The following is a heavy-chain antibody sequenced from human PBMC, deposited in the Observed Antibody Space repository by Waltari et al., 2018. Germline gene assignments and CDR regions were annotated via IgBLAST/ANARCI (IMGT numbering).Heavy chain of an antibody. CDR2: IIPIFGTA. CDR3: ARDPRRFWSGAIEYFDL. J-gene: IGHJ2*01. V-gene: IGHV1-69*01. Sequence: QVQLVQSGAEVKKPGSSVKVSCKASGGTFSSYAISWVRQAPGQGLEWMGGIIPIFGTANYAQKFQGRVTITADESTSTAYMELSSLRSEDTAVYYCARDPRRFWSGAIEYFDLWGRGTLVTVSS. CDR1: GGTFSSYA. D-gene: IGHD3-3*01.